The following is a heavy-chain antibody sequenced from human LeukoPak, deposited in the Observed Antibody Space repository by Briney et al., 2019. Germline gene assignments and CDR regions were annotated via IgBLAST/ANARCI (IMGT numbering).Heavy chain of an antibody. CDR1: GFTFSTYA. CDR3: AREGDSRWGELSP. J-gene: IGHJ1*01. V-gene: IGHV3-33*01. CDR2: IWFDGSEQ. D-gene: IGHD3-16*02. Sequence: GGSLRLSCAASGFTFSTYAIHWVRQAPGKGLEWVAVIWFDGSEQYYADSVKGRFIISRDNSKSTSNVQLKSLMGDDTSWYYCAREGDSRWGELSPWGQGTLVTVSS.